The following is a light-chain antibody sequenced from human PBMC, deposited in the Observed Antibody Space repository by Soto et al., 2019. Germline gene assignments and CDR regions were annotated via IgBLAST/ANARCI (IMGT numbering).Light chain of an antibody. Sequence: QSVLTQPASVSGSPGQSITISCTGTSSDAGGYNFVSWYQQHPGQAPTLMIFDLTYRPSGVSNRFSGSKSGNTAYLTISGLQAEDEADYFCSSYTSSSLRFVFGTGTKLTVL. V-gene: IGLV2-14*03. CDR3: SSYTSSSLRFV. CDR2: DLT. J-gene: IGLJ1*01. CDR1: SSDAGGYNF.